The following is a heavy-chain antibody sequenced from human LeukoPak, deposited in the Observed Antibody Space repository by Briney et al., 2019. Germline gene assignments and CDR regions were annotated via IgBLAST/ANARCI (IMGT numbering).Heavy chain of an antibody. V-gene: IGHV1-46*01. CDR2: INPSGGST. CDR3: ARDNSVEDTAWWFDP. D-gene: IGHD4-23*01. Sequence: ASVKVSFKASGYTFTSYYMHWVRQAPGQGLEWMGIINPSGGSTSYAQKFQGRVTMTRDMSTSTDYMELSSLRSEDTAVYYCARDNSVEDTAWWFDPWGQGTLVTVSS. J-gene: IGHJ5*02. CDR1: GYTFTSYY.